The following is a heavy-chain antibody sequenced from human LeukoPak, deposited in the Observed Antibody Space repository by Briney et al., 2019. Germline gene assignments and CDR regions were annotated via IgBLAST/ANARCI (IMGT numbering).Heavy chain of an antibody. CDR2: ISVSGSTI. Sequence: GGSLRLSCVASGFTFSSYKMTWVRQAPGKGLEWVSYISVSGSTIHYADSVKGRFTISRDNAKNSLYLQMNSLRAEDTAVYYCARSADYWYFDLWGRGTLVTVSS. CDR3: ARSADYWYFDL. V-gene: IGHV3-48*03. J-gene: IGHJ2*01. CDR1: GFTFSSYK.